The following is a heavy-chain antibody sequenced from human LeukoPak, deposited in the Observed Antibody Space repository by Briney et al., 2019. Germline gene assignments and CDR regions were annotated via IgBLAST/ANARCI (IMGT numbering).Heavy chain of an antibody. CDR1: GGSISSYY. CDR3: ARGIVYSSGFDY. Sequence: PSETLSLTCTVSGGSISSYYWSWIRQPPGKGLEWIGSIYYSGSTYYNPSLKSRVTISVDTSKNQFSLKLSSVTAADTAVYYCARGIVYSSGFDYWGQGTLVTVSS. V-gene: IGHV4-39*07. D-gene: IGHD6-19*01. J-gene: IGHJ4*02. CDR2: IYYSGST.